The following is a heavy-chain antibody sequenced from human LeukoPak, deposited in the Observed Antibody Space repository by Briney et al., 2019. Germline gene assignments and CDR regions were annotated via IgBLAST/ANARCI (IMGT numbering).Heavy chain of an antibody. V-gene: IGHV4-4*02. CDR2: IHHSGST. J-gene: IGHJ3*02. D-gene: IGHD3-22*01. Sequence: SETLSLTCAVSGGSISSANWWSWVRQPPGKGLEWIGEIHHSGSTNHNPSLRSRVTISVDKSRNQFSLKLSSMTAADTAVYYCARGDTYYYDSSGYYHAFDIWGQGTMVTVSS. CDR3: ARGDTYYYDSSGYYHAFDI. CDR1: GGSISSANW.